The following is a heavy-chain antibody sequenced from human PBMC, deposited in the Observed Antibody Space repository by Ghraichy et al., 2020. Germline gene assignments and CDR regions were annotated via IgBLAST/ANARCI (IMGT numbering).Heavy chain of an antibody. CDR3: ARGGRSGDYGIEY. J-gene: IGHJ4*02. D-gene: IGHD4-17*01. CDR1: GYTLTSYD. CDR2: MNPSSGNT. V-gene: IGHV1-8*01. Sequence: ASVNVSCKASGYTLTSYDINWVRQATGQGLEWMGWMNPSSGNTGYAQKFQGRLTMTTITSTSTAYMELSSLRSEDTAVYYCARGGRSGDYGIEYWGQGTLVTVSS.